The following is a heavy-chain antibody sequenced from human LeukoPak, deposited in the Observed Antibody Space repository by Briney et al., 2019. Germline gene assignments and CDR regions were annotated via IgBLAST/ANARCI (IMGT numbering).Heavy chain of an antibody. D-gene: IGHD2/OR15-2a*01. CDR3: VRTRLSDHIVRVTERADDACDM. J-gene: IGHJ3*02. CDR1: GGSISRSRYY. CDR2: IHYSGST. Sequence: PSETLSLTCTVSGGSISRSRYYWGWIRQPPGKGLEWIGSIHYSGSTYYNPSLKSRVTVSVDTSENQFSLKLSSVAAADRAVYFCVRTRLSDHIVRVTERADDACDMWGQGTMVTVSS. V-gene: IGHV4-39*07.